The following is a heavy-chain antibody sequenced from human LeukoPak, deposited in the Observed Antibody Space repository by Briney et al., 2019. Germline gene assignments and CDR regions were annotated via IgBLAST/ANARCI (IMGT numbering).Heavy chain of an antibody. D-gene: IGHD6-13*01. Sequence: GGSLRLSCAAPGFTFSSHWMHWVRQAPGKGLVLVSRISGDGTITSYADSVKGRFTISRDNTNNTLFLQMNSLRAEDTAVYYCARGGAATGRTLDYWGQGTLVTVSS. CDR2: ISGDGTIT. J-gene: IGHJ4*02. CDR1: GFTFSSHW. CDR3: ARGGAATGRTLDY. V-gene: IGHV3-74*01.